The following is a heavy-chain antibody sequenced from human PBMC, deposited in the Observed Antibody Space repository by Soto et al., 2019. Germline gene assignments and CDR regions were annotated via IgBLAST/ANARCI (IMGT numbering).Heavy chain of an antibody. CDR3: ARVNTIVRGVIPPSPFAY. J-gene: IGHJ4*02. D-gene: IGHD3-10*01. V-gene: IGHV1-18*04. CDR1: GYTFTSYG. CDR2: ISAYNRNT. Sequence: QVQLVQSGAEVKKPGASVKVSCKASGYTFTSYGISWVRQAPGQGLEWMGWISAYNRNTNYAQKRQGRVTMITDTSTSTAYMELRSLRSDDTGGYYCARVNTIVRGVIPPSPFAYWGQGTQVTVSS.